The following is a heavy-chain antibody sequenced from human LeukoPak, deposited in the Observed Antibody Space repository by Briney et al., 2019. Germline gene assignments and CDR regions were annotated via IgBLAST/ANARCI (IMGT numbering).Heavy chain of an antibody. D-gene: IGHD5-12*01. J-gene: IGHJ3*02. Sequence: GASVKVSCKASGYTFTGYYMHWVRQAPGQGLEWMGWINPNSGGTNYAQKFQGRVTMTRDTSISTAYMELSRLRSDDTAVYYCARGPGGYDSVDAFDIWGQGTMVTVSS. V-gene: IGHV1-2*02. CDR2: INPNSGGT. CDR1: GYTFTGYY. CDR3: ARGPGGYDSVDAFDI.